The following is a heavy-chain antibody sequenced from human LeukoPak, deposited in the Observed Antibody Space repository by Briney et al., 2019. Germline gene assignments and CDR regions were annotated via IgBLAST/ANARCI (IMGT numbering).Heavy chain of an antibody. D-gene: IGHD5-24*01. CDR3: AKQTGYGYNRG. Sequence: GGSLRLSCAASGFTFSSYAMSWVRQAPGKGLEWVSAISGSGGSTYYADSVKGRFTISRDNSKNTLYLQRNSLRAEDTAVYYCAKQTGYGYNRGWGQGTLVTVSS. V-gene: IGHV3-23*01. J-gene: IGHJ4*02. CDR2: ISGSGGST. CDR1: GFTFSSYA.